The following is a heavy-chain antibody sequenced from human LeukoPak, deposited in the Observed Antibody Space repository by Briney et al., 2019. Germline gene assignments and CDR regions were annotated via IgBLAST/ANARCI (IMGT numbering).Heavy chain of an antibody. CDR2: IYYSGST. CDR3: AREVQTLDYFDY. Sequence: SETLSLTCAVSGGSINTGGYYWSWLRRHPGKGLEWIGYIYYSGSTYYSPSLKSRLTISLDTSKNQFSLRLSSVTAADTAVYYCAREVQTLDYFDYWGQGTLVAVSS. J-gene: IGHJ4*02. V-gene: IGHV4-31*11. CDR1: GGSINTGGYY.